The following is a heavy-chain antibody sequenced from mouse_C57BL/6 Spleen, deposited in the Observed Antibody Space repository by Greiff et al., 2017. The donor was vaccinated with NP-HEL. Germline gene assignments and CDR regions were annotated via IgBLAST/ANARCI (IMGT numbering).Heavy chain of an antibody. Sequence: EVQLVESGGGLVKPGGSLKLSCAASGFTFSSYAMSWVRQTPEKRLEWVATISDGGSYTYYPDNVKGRFTISRDNAKNNLYLQMSHLKSEDTAMYYCARALTEYYFDYWGQGTTLTVSS. CDR3: ARALTEYYFDY. V-gene: IGHV5-4*01. D-gene: IGHD4-1*01. CDR2: ISDGGSYT. CDR1: GFTFSSYA. J-gene: IGHJ2*01.